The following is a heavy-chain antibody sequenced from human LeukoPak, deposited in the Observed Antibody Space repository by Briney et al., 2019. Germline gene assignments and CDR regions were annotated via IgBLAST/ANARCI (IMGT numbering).Heavy chain of an antibody. V-gene: IGHV1-2*02. Sequence: GASVKVSCKASGYTFTGYYMHWVRQAPGQGLGWMGWINPNSGGTNYAQKFQGGVTMTRDTSISTAYMELSSLRSEDTAVYYCARVTPWWDYYYYGMDVWGQGTTVTVSS. J-gene: IGHJ6*02. D-gene: IGHD2-15*01. CDR2: INPNSGGT. CDR3: ARVTPWWDYYYYGMDV. CDR1: GYTFTGYY.